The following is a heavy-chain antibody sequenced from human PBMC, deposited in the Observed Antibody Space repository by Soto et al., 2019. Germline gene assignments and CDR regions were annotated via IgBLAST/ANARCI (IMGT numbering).Heavy chain of an antibody. Sequence: GGSLRLSCAASGFTFSSYGMHWVRQAPGKGLEWVAVIWYDGSNKYYADSVKGRFTISRDNSKNTLYLQMNSLRAEDTAVYYCARGSPAAIAVWGLGRSYWGQGTLVTVSS. CDR3: ARGSPAAIAVWGLGRSY. J-gene: IGHJ4*02. D-gene: IGHD2-2*01. CDR2: IWYDGSNK. V-gene: IGHV3-33*01. CDR1: GFTFSSYG.